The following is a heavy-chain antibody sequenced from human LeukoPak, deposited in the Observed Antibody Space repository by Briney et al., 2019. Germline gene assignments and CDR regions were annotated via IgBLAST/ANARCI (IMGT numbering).Heavy chain of an antibody. CDR2: IYSGGST. V-gene: IGHV3-66*01. CDR1: GFTVSSNY. CDR3: ARAEFVEDAFDI. D-gene: IGHD2-21*01. Sequence: GGSLRLSCAASGFTVSSNYMSWVRQAPGKGLEWVSVIYSGGSTYYADSVKGRFTISRDNSKNTLYLQMNSLRAEDTAVYYCARAEFVEDAFDIWGQGTMVTVSS. J-gene: IGHJ3*02.